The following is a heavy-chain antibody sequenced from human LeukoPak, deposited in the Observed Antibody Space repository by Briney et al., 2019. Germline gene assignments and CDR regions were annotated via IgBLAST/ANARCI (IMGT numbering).Heavy chain of an antibody. CDR1: GFTFRSYA. Sequence: GSLRLSCEASGFTFRSYAMSWVRQAPGKWLEWVSGLSGSGGSTYYADSVKGRFTISRDNSKNTLYLQMNSLSAEDTAVYYCMKLTYDSSGDLDYWGQGTLVTVSS. CDR2: LSGSGGST. D-gene: IGHD3-22*01. V-gene: IGHV3-23*01. J-gene: IGHJ4*02. CDR3: MKLTYDSSGDLDY.